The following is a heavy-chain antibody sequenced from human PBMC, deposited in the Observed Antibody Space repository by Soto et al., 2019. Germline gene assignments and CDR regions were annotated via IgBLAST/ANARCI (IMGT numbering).Heavy chain of an antibody. Sequence: SRISKAPGKGLEWVSAISGSGGSTYYADSVKGRFTISRDNSKNTLYLQMISLRDENTAVFYCAYSDYCGTGTLVTAPQ. V-gene: IGHV3-23*01. CDR3: AYSDY. J-gene: IGHJ4*02. CDR2: ISGSGGST. D-gene: IGHD5-18*01.